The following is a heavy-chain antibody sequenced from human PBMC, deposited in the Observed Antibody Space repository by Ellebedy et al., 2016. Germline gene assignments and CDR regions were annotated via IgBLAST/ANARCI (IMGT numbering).Heavy chain of an antibody. Sequence: SETLSLTXTVYDESFSGYYWSWIRQPPGKGLKWIAEINDSGSANYNPSFKSRVTVSIDTSKNHFSLKLRSVTAADTAMYYCARGYLRFGDLSINTYSFFGPWGQGTPVTVSS. V-gene: IGHV4-34*01. D-gene: IGHD3-10*01. J-gene: IGHJ5*02. CDR3: ARGYLRFGDLSINTYSFFGP. CDR1: DESFSGYY. CDR2: INDSGSA.